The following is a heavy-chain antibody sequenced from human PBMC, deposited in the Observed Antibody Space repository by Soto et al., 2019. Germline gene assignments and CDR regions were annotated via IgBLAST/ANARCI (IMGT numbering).Heavy chain of an antibody. J-gene: IGHJ4*02. CDR1: VGSFSGYY. CDR2: INHSGST. V-gene: IGHV4-34*01. CDR3: AAHVDTAMVIFDY. Sequence: SETLSLTCAVYVGSFSGYYWSWIRQPPGKGLEWIGEINHSGSTNYNPSVKSRVTISVDTSKNQFSLKLSSVTAADTAVYYCAAHVDTAMVIFDYWGQGTLVTVSS. D-gene: IGHD5-18*01.